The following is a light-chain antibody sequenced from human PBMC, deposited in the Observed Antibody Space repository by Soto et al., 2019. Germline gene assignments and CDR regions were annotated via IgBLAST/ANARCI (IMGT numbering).Light chain of an antibody. V-gene: IGKV1-5*01. J-gene: IGKJ4*01. CDR3: QQYNSYPVT. CDR2: DAS. Sequence: DSQMTQSPSTLSASVGKRVTITCGASQSIGSWLACDQQRPGRAPEVLMYDASSLASVVPSRFSGRGSGTEFTLTISSLQPDDFATYYCQQYNSYPVTFGGGTKLEIK. CDR1: QSIGSW.